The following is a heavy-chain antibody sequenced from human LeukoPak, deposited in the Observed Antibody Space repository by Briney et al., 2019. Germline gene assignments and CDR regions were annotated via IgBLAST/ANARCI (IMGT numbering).Heavy chain of an antibody. CDR1: GFTFSSYV. Sequence: GGSLRLSCAASGFTFSSYVMHWVRQAPSKGLEWVAFIRYDGTNRYYADSVKGRFTISRDNSKNTLYLQMNSLRAEDTAVYYCAKSTIVGATVDAFDNWGQGTMVTVSS. CDR2: IRYDGTNR. V-gene: IGHV3-30*02. D-gene: IGHD1-26*01. CDR3: AKSTIVGATVDAFDN. J-gene: IGHJ3*02.